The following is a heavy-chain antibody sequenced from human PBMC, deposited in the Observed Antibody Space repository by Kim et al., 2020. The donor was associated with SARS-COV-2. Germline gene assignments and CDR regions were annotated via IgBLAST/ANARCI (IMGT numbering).Heavy chain of an antibody. J-gene: IGHJ3*02. Sequence: GGSLRLSCAASGFTFSSYAMSWVRQAPGKGLEWVSAISGSGGSTYYADSVKGRFTISRDNSKNTLYLQMNSLRAEDTAVYYCAKDRGITMIVVVIVDAFDIWGQGTMVTVSS. CDR3: AKDRGITMIVVVIVDAFDI. V-gene: IGHV3-23*01. CDR2: ISGSGGST. CDR1: GFTFSSYA. D-gene: IGHD3-22*01.